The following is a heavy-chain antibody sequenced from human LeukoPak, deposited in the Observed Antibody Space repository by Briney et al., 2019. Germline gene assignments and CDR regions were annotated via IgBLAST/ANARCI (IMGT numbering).Heavy chain of an antibody. D-gene: IGHD1-26*01. CDR3: ARERCGSFDY. CDR2: IWYDGSNK. Sequence: GGSLRLSCAASGFTFSSYGMHWARQAPGKGLEWVAVIWYDGSNKYYADSVKGRFTISRDKSKNTLYLQMNSLRAEDTAVYYCARERCGSFDYWGQGTLVTVSS. J-gene: IGHJ4*02. V-gene: IGHV3-33*01. CDR1: GFTFSSYG.